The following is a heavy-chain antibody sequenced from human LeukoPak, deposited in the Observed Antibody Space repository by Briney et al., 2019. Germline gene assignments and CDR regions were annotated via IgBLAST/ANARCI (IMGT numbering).Heavy chain of an antibody. CDR2: VYYSGST. Sequence: SETLSLTCTVSGGSISSYYWSWIRQPPGKGLEWIGYVYYSGSTNYNPSLKSRVTMSADTSKNQFSLKLSSVTAADTAVYYCARDRITGTGDYFDYWGQGTLVTVSS. CDR1: GGSISSYY. J-gene: IGHJ4*02. V-gene: IGHV4-59*12. D-gene: IGHD1-20*01. CDR3: ARDRITGTGDYFDY.